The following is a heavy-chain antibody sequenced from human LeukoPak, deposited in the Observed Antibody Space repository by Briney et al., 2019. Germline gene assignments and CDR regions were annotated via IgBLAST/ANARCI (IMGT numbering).Heavy chain of an antibody. J-gene: IGHJ5*02. CDR1: GFIVSNNY. CDR3: AKDMELAS. CDR2: ISSSGANA. Sequence: TGGSLRLSCAASGFIVSNNYMTWVRQAPGKGLEWVSLISSSGANAYYADSVKGRFTISRDNSKNTLYLQMNNLRGEDTAEYYCAKDMELASWGQGTLVTVSS. D-gene: IGHD1-26*01. V-gene: IGHV3-23*01.